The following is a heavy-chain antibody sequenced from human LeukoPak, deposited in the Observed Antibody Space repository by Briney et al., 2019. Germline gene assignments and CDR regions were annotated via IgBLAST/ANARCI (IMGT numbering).Heavy chain of an antibody. V-gene: IGHV4-4*07. CDR3: ARGRRIYYYYGMDV. J-gene: IGHJ6*02. Sequence: SETLSLTCIVSGGSISSYYWRWVRQPAGKGLEWMGRIYTNGSTTYNPSLQSRVTLSVDTSNNQFSLKLSSLTAADTAVYYCARGRRIYYYYGMDVWGQGTTVTVSS. CDR1: GGSISSYY. D-gene: IGHD6-25*01. CDR2: IYTNGST.